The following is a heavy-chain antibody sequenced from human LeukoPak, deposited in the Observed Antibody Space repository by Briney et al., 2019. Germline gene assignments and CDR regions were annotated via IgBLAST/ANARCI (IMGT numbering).Heavy chain of an antibody. J-gene: IGHJ4*02. V-gene: IGHV4-59*01. D-gene: IGHD6-13*01. CDR1: GTSINSYY. CDR2: NYYSGIT. Sequence: PSETLSLTCSFSGTSINSYYRSWIRQPPGKGLEWIGYNYYSGITNYNPSLKSRVTISVDTSKNQFSLKLSSVTAADTAVYYCARAVYSSSALDYWGQGTLVTVSS. CDR3: ARAVYSSSALDY.